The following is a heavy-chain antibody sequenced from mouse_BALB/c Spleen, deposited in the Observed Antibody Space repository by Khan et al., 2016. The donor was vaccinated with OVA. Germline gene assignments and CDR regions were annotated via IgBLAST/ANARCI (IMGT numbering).Heavy chain of an antibody. J-gene: IGHJ2*01. Sequence: QIQLVQSGPELKKPGETVKISCKASGYTFTNFGMNWVKQAPGKDLKWMGWINTNTGEPTYAEEFKGRFAFSLETSASTAYLQINNLKNEDTATYFSARESLLLYFDYWGQGTTLTVSS. V-gene: IGHV9-3*02. D-gene: IGHD2-12*01. CDR2: INTNTGEP. CDR1: GYTFTNFG. CDR3: ARESLLLYFDY.